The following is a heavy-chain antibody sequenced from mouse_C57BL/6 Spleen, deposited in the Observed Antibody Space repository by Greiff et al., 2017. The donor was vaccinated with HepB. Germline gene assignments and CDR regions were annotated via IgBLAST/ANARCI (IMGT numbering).Heavy chain of an antibody. J-gene: IGHJ4*01. CDR3: ARSDYAMDY. Sequence: VHLVESGPELVKPGASVKISCKASGYAFSSSWMNWVKQRPGKGLEWIGRIYPGDGDTNYNGKFKGKATLTADKSSSTAYMQLSSLTSEDSAVYFCARSDYAMDYWGQGTSVTVSS. CDR2: IYPGDGDT. CDR1: GYAFSSSW. V-gene: IGHV1-82*01.